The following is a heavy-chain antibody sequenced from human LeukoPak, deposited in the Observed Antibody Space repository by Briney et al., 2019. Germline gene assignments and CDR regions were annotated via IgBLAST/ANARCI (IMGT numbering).Heavy chain of an antibody. CDR3: AKDVRGYYYYMDV. CDR1: GFTFSSYA. V-gene: IGHV3-23*01. D-gene: IGHD3-10*01. Sequence: GGSLTLSCPASGFTFSSYAMGWVRQAPGRGLEWVAAISGSGGSTYYADSVKGRLTIPRDNSKNTLYLQMNSLRAEDTAVYYCAKDVRGYYYYMDVWGKGTTVTVSS. CDR2: ISGSGGST. J-gene: IGHJ6*03.